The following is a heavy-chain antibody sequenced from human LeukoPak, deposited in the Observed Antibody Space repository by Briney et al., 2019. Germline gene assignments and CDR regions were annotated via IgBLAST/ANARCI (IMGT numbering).Heavy chain of an antibody. J-gene: IGHJ4*02. V-gene: IGHV3-66*01. CDR3: ARDRYCSGGSSYEPSSSDY. Sequence: GGSLRLSCAASGFTVSSNYMSWVRQAPGKGLEWVSVIYSGGSTYYADSVKGRFTISRDNSKNTLYLQMNSLRAEDTAVYYCARDRYCSGGSSYEPSSSDYWGQGTLVTVSS. CDR2: IYSGGST. D-gene: IGHD2-15*01. CDR1: GFTVSSNY.